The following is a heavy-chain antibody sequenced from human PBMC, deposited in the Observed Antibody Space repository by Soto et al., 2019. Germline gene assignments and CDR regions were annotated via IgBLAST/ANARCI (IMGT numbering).Heavy chain of an antibody. CDR1: GFTFDQHA. D-gene: IGHD1-26*01. J-gene: IGHJ3*01. V-gene: IGHV3-9*01. CDR2: ISWNNGNI. Sequence: EVQLVESGGGLAQPGRSLRLSCAASGFTFDQHAMHWVRQAPGKGLEWVSGISWNNGNIGYAASVKGRFTISRDNAKNSLYLQMERLRTEDTALYYYAKDILLGNSGSYPDAFDVWGQGTMVTVSS. CDR3: AKDILLGNSGSYPDAFDV.